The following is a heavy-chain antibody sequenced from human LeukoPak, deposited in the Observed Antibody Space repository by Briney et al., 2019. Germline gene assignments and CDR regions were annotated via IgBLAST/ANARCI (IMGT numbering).Heavy chain of an antibody. CDR2: ISYDGSNS. Sequence: PGGSLRLSCAASGFTFSGHAMVWVRQGPGKGLEWVSFISYDGSNSVHADSVMGRFTISRDNSKNTVDLQINSLRDEDMAVYYCAKDWGQRGVGASLGHWGQGTLVIVSS. V-gene: IGHV3-30*18. D-gene: IGHD1-26*01. CDR1: GFTFSGHA. J-gene: IGHJ4*02. CDR3: AKDWGQRGVGASLGH.